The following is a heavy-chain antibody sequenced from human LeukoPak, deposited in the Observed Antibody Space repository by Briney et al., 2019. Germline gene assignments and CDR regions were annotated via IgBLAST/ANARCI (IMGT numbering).Heavy chain of an antibody. CDR1: GFTFSSYA. CDR2: ISGGGDST. V-gene: IGHV3-23*01. CDR3: AKHYYGSGSYYTN. J-gene: IGHJ4*02. Sequence: GGSLRLSCAASGFTFSSYAMSWVRQAPGKELEWVSAISGGGDSTYFADSVKGRFTISRDISKNTLYLQMNSLRAEDTAVYYCAKHYYGSGSYYTNWGQGTLVTDSS. D-gene: IGHD3-10*01.